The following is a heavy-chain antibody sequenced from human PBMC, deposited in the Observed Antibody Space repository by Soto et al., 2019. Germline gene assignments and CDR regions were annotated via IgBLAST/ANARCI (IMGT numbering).Heavy chain of an antibody. CDR3: ARHHVRGRTIAGAAEF. J-gene: IGHJ4*02. V-gene: IGHV4-34*01. D-gene: IGHD1-26*01. CDR1: GGSLSGYY. CDR2: INHSGNT. Sequence: QVQLQQWGAGLLKPSETLSLTCAVYGGSLSGYYWSWIRQPPGKALEWLGEINHSGNTNYNPSLKSRVTISVDTSKNQLFLNLRSVTAADTAMYYCARHHVRGRTIAGAAEFWGQGTLVTVSS.